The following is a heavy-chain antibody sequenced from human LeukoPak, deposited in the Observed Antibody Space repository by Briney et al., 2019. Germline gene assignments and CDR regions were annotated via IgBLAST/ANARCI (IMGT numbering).Heavy chain of an antibody. CDR3: ARESRDGYNPFDY. D-gene: IGHD5-24*01. Sequence: SVKVSCKASGYTFTGYYMHWVRQAPGQGLEWMGWIIPIFGTANYAQKFQGRVTITADESTSTAYMELSSLRSEDTAVYYCARESRDGYNPFDYWGQGTLVTVSS. CDR2: IIPIFGTA. J-gene: IGHJ4*02. V-gene: IGHV1-69*13. CDR1: GYTFTGYY.